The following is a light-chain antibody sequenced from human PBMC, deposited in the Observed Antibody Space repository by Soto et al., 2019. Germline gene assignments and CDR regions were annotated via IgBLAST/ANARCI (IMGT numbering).Light chain of an antibody. J-gene: IGLJ1*01. CDR1: SSDVGGYNY. Sequence: QSELTQPRSVSGSPGQSVTISCTGTSSDVGGYNYVSWYQQHPGKAPKLMIYDVSKRPSGVPDRFSGSKSGNTASLTISGLQAEDEADYYCCSYAGSYTHVFGTGTKVTVL. V-gene: IGLV2-11*01. CDR3: CSYAGSYTHV. CDR2: DVS.